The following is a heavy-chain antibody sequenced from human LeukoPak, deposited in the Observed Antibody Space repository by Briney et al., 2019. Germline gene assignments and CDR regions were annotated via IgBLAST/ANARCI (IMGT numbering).Heavy chain of an antibody. CDR2: ISYDGSNK. V-gene: IGHV3-30*18. Sequence: PGGSLRLSCAASGFTFSSYGMHWVRQAPGKGLEWVAVISYDGSNKYYADSVKGRFTISRDNSKNTLYLQMNSLRAEDTAVYYCAKSSSWHTTSYWDYWGQGTLVTVSS. D-gene: IGHD6-13*01. CDR3: AKSSSWHTTSYWDY. CDR1: GFTFSSYG. J-gene: IGHJ4*02.